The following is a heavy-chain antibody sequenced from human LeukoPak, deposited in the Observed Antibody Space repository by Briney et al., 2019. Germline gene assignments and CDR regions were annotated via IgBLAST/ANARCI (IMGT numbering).Heavy chain of an antibody. CDR2: IYHSGST. V-gene: IGHV4-38-2*02. Sequence: PSETLSLTCTVSSYSISSGFHWGWIRQPPGKGLEWIGSIYHSGSTYYNPSLKSRVTISVDTSKNQFSLKLSSVTAADTAVYYCARAPRTTWGSGSYRSRSAKISGGWFDPWGQGTLVTVSS. D-gene: IGHD3-10*01. CDR3: ARAPRTTWGSGSYRSRSAKISGGWFDP. CDR1: SYSISSGFH. J-gene: IGHJ5*02.